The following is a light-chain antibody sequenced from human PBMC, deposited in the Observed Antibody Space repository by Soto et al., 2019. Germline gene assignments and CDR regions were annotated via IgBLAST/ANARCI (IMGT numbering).Light chain of an antibody. J-gene: IGLJ3*02. CDR3: SLYTSGSTLV. CDR2: EVS. CDR1: SSDVGGYNY. Sequence: QSALTQPASVSGSPGQSITISCTGTSSDVGGYNYVSWYQQHPGKAPKLMIYEVSNRPSGVYNRFSGVKSGNTASLSSSGLQSEDEGDYCCSLYTSGSTLVFGGGTKLTVL. V-gene: IGLV2-14*01.